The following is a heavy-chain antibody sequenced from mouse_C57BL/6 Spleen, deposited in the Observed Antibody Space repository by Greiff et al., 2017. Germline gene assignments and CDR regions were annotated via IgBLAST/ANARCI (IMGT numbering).Heavy chain of an antibody. V-gene: IGHV14-3*01. D-gene: IGHD2-3*01. Sequence: EVQLQQSVAELVRPGASVKLSCTASGFNIKNTYMHWVKQRPEQGLEWIGRIDPANGNTKYAPKFPGKVTITADTSSNSAYLQLSSLTSEDTSIYYSARAYEYDAMDYWGQGTSVTVSS. CDR2: IDPANGNT. J-gene: IGHJ4*01. CDR1: GFNIKNTY. CDR3: ARAYEYDAMDY.